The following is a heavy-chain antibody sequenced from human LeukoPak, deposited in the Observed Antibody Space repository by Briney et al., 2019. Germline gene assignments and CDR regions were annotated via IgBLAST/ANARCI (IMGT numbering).Heavy chain of an antibody. CDR1: GFTLSRHW. V-gene: IGHV3-9*01. D-gene: IGHD2-15*01. CDR2: ISWNSGSI. J-gene: IGHJ3*02. CDR3: ANGYCSGGSCYSNAFDI. Sequence: PGGSLRLSCAASGFTLSRHWMSWVRQAPGKGLEWVSGISWNSGSIGYADSVKGRFTISRDNAKNSLYLQMNSLRAEDTALYYCANGYCSGGSCYSNAFDIWGQGTMVTVSS.